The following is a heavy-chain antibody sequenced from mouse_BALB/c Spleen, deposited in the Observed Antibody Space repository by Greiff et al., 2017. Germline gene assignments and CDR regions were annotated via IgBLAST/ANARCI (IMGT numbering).Heavy chain of an antibody. D-gene: IGHD1-2*01. CDR1: GFTFSDYY. CDR3: ARTTAYYFDY. V-gene: IGHV5-4*02. CDR2: ISDGGSYT. Sequence: EVQLKESGGGLVKPGGSLKLSCAASGFTFSDYYMYWVRQTPEKRLEWVATISDGGSYTYYPDSVKGRFTISRDNAKNNLYLQMSSLKSEDTAMYYCARTTAYYFDYWGQGTTLTVSS. J-gene: IGHJ2*01.